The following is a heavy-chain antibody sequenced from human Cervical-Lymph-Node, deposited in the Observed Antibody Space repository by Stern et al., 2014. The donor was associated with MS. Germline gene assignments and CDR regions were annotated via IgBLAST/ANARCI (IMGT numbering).Heavy chain of an antibody. CDR3: GRSRDASSPLAY. J-gene: IGHJ4*02. D-gene: IGHD5-24*01. CDR2: IYYSGST. Sequence: QVQLQESGPGLVKPSETLSLTCTVSGGSISGYDCSWIRQPPGKGLEWIGHIYYSGSTNYMPSLKSRVSLSIDTPKNQFPLRLRPVTAADTAVYYWGRSRDASSPLAYGGQGALVTVSS. V-gene: IGHV4-59*01. CDR1: GGSISGYD.